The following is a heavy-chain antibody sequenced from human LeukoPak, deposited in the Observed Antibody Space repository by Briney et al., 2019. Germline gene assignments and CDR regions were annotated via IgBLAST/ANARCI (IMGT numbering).Heavy chain of an antibody. D-gene: IGHD4-11*01. CDR2: ISGSGGST. J-gene: IGHJ3*02. CDR1: RFTFSSYA. Sequence: PGGSLRLSCAASRFTFSSYAMSWVRQAPGKGLEWVSGISGSGGSTYYADSVKGRFTISRDNSKNTLYLQMNSLRAEDTAVYYCAKDHSITTPGDAFDIWGQGTMVTVSS. V-gene: IGHV3-23*01. CDR3: AKDHSITTPGDAFDI.